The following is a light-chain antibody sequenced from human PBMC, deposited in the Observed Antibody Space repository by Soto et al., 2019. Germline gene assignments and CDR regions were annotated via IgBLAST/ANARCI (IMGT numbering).Light chain of an antibody. CDR1: QSISSW. J-gene: IGKJ1*01. CDR3: QHYKESST. CDR2: EAS. Sequence: DIQMTQSPSTLSASVGDRVTITCRASQSISSWLAWYQQKPGKAPKLLIYEASSSEIGVPPRFSGSGFGTEFTLTISSLQPDDFATYYCQHYKESSTFGKGPRLEIK. V-gene: IGKV1-5*03.